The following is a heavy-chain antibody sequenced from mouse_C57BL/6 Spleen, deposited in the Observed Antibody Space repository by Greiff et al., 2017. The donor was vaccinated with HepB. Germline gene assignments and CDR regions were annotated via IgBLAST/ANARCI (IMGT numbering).Heavy chain of an antibody. CDR2: IYPGSGNT. V-gene: IGHV1-76*01. D-gene: IGHD2-1*01. J-gene: IGHJ2*01. CDR3: ASNPLYGSSFDY. Sequence: QVHVKQSGAELVRPGASVKLSCKASGYTFTDYYINWVKQRPGQGLEWIARIYPGSGNTYYNEKFKGKATLTAEKSSSTAYMQLSSLTSEDSAVYFCASNPLYGSSFDYWGQGTTLTVSS. CDR1: GYTFTDYY.